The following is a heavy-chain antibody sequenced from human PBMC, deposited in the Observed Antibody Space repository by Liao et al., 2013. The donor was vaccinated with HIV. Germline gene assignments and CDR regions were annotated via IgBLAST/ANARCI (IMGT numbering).Heavy chain of an antibody. CDR1: GASISRYY. J-gene: IGHJ2*01. D-gene: IGHD1-1*01. CDR2: LYTNGRT. Sequence: QVQLQESGPGLVKPSETLSLSCTISGASISRYYWAWIRQTAERGLEWIGRLYTNGRTNYNPSLKSRVSVSVDTSNNQFSLTLKSVTAADTAVYYCASQGVVVSGTTHFDLWGRGTLVTVS. V-gene: IGHV4-4*07. CDR3: ASQGVVVSGTTHFDL.